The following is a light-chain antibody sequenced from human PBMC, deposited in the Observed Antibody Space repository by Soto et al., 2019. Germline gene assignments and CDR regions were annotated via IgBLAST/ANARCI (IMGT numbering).Light chain of an antibody. Sequence: IVLTQSPATLSLSPGERATLSCRASQSVGSYLAWYQQKPGQAPRLLIYDASNRATGIPARFSGSGSGTDFTLTISSLEPEDFAVYDCQQRSNWLTFGGGTKVEIK. CDR2: DAS. CDR3: QQRSNWLT. CDR1: QSVGSY. V-gene: IGKV3-11*01. J-gene: IGKJ4*01.